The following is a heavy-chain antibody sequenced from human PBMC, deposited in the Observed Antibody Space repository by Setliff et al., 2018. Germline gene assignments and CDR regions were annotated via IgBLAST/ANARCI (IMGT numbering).Heavy chain of an antibody. CDR1: GYTFTSYG. V-gene: IGHV1-69*05. D-gene: IGHD3-3*01. Sequence: GASVKVSCKSSGYTFTSYGVSWVRQAPGQGLEWMGGIIPIFGTANYAQKLQGRVTIITDESTTTAYMELSRLRSDDTAVYYCARVYPIGIWSGYYHWFDPWGQGTLVTVSS. J-gene: IGHJ5*02. CDR2: IIPIFGTA. CDR3: ARVYPIGIWSGYYHWFDP.